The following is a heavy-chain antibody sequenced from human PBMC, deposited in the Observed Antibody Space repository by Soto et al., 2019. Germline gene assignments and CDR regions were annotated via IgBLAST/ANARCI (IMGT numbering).Heavy chain of an antibody. CDR2: VTPRSGEV. D-gene: IGHD1-26*01. Sequence: QVHLVQSGAEVKRPGDSVKVSCQASGYTFTDYHIHWVRQAPGQGREWMGRVTPRSGEVYYSPKFQGRVTLTRDTSISTAYMELTTLKFDDTAVFYCARVPILGPTGDFDYWGQGTLATVSS. CDR1: GYTFTDYH. CDR3: ARVPILGPTGDFDY. V-gene: IGHV1-2*02. J-gene: IGHJ4*02.